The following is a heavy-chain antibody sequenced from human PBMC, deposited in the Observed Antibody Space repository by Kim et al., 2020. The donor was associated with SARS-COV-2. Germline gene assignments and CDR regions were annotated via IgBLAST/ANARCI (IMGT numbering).Heavy chain of an antibody. CDR1: GGSISSHY. D-gene: IGHD1-26*01. CDR3: ARDRSYFSY. Sequence: SETLSLTCTVSGGSISSHYWSWIRQPSGKGLEWIGYIHYSGSTNYNPSLKSRVTISVDTSKNQFSLKLSSVTAADTAVYYCARDRSYFSYWGQGTLVTVSS. V-gene: IGHV4-59*11. J-gene: IGHJ4*02. CDR2: IHYSGST.